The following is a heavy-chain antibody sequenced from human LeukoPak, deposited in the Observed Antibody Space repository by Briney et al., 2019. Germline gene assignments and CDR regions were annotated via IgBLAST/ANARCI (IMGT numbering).Heavy chain of an antibody. CDR3: ARDWDTMVRGVINPLYFDY. Sequence: APVKVSCKASGYTFTSYGISWVRQAPGQGLEWMGWISAYNGNTNYAQKLQGRVTMTTDTSTSTAYMELRSLRSDDTAVYYCARDWDTMVRGVINPLYFDYWGQGTLVTVSS. D-gene: IGHD3-10*01. CDR1: GYTFTSYG. CDR2: ISAYNGNT. J-gene: IGHJ4*02. V-gene: IGHV1-18*04.